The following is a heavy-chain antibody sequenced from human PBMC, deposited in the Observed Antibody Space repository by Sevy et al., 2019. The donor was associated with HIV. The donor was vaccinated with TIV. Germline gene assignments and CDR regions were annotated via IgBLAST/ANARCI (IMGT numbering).Heavy chain of an antibody. CDR3: AREDFTSSSFGWFDP. D-gene: IGHD6-13*01. J-gene: IGHJ5*02. CDR2: IYDSGRT. Sequence: SETLSLTCTVSGGSISYYYWTWIRQPPGKGLEWIGYIYDSGRTNYNPSLKSRVTISVDTSKNQFSLKLSSVTAADTAVYYWAREDFTSSSFGWFDPWGQGTLVTVSS. V-gene: IGHV4-59*13. CDR1: GGSISYYY.